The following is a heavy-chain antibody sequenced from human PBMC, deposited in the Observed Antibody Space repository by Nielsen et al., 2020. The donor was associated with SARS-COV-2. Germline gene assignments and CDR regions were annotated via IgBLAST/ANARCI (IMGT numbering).Heavy chain of an antibody. CDR2: ISYDGSNK. J-gene: IGHJ4*02. V-gene: IGHV3-30*04. CDR1: GFTFSSYA. CDR3: ARDSYYYDSSGEIDY. Sequence: GESLKISCAASGFTFSSYAMHWVRQAPGKGLEWVAVISYDGSNKYYADSVKGRFTISRDNSKNTLYLQMNSLRVEDTAVNYCARDSYYYDSSGEIDYWGQVTLVTVSS. D-gene: IGHD3-22*01.